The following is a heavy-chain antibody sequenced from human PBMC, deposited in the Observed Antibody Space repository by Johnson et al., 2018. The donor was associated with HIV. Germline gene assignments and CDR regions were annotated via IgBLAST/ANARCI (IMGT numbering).Heavy chain of an antibody. CDR1: GFTFSDYG. J-gene: IGHJ3*02. V-gene: IGHV3-30*02. CDR3: AKSWHSGSLYDAVHI. D-gene: IGHD1-26*01. Sequence: QVQLVESGGGVVQPRGSLRLSCAASGFTFSDYGMHWVRQAPGKGLEWVAFIRYDGSNKYYADSVKGRFTISRDNSKNTLYLQMNSLRAEDTAVYYCAKSWHSGSLYDAVHIWGQGTMVTVSS. CDR2: IRYDGSNK.